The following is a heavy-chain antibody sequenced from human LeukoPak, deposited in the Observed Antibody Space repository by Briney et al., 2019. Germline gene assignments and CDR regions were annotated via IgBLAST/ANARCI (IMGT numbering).Heavy chain of an antibody. CDR1: GFTFSSYA. CDR3: ARDVRYCSGGSCSYYFDY. D-gene: IGHD2-15*01. CDR2: ISSSSSYI. J-gene: IGHJ4*02. V-gene: IGHV3-21*01. Sequence: KSGGSLRLSCAASGFTFSSYAMSWVRQAPGKGLEWVSSISSSSSYIYYADSVKGRFTISRDNAKNSLYLQMNSLRAEDTAVYYCARDVRYCSGGSCSYYFDYWGQGTLVTVSS.